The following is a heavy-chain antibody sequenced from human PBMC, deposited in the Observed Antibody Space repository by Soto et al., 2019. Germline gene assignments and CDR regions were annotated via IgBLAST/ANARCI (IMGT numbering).Heavy chain of an antibody. D-gene: IGHD5-18*01. Sequence: GSLRLSCAASGFTFSSYAMSWVRQAPGKGLEWVSAISGSGGSTYYADSVKGRFTISRDNSKNTLYLQMNSLRAEDTAVYYCAKDPVDTAMAPAADYYYYMDVWGKGTTVTVSS. CDR2: ISGSGGST. CDR3: AKDPVDTAMAPAADYYYYMDV. J-gene: IGHJ6*03. V-gene: IGHV3-23*01. CDR1: GFTFSSYA.